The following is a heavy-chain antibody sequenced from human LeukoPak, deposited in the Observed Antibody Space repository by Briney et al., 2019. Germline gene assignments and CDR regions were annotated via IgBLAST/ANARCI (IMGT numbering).Heavy chain of an antibody. D-gene: IGHD2-21*01. J-gene: IGHJ4*02. CDR1: GGSISSYY. CDR3: ARSTHYSYYFDY. V-gene: IGHV4-39*07. Sequence: SETLSLTCTVSGGSISSYYWSWIRQPPGKGLEWIGSIYYSGSTYYNPSLKSRVTISVDTSKNQFSLKLSSVTAADTAVYYCARSTHYSYYFDYWGQGTLVTVSS. CDR2: IYYSGST.